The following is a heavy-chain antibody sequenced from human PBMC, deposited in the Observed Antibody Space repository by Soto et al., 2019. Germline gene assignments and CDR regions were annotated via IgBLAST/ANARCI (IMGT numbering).Heavy chain of an antibody. CDR1: GGSISSYY. CDR3: ARFDGSGRYFDY. Sequence: QVQLQESGPGLVKPSETLSLTCTVSGGSISSYYWSWIRQPPGKGLEWIGYIYYSGSTNYNPSLTGRIPISVDTSKNQFSLKLSSVTAADTAVYYCARFDGSGRYFDYWGQGTLVTVSS. J-gene: IGHJ4*02. CDR2: IYYSGST. D-gene: IGHD2-15*01. V-gene: IGHV4-59*01.